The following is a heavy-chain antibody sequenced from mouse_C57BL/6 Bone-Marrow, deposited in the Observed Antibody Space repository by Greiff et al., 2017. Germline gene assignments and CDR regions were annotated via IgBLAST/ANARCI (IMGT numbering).Heavy chain of an antibody. CDR1: GYTFTSYW. V-gene: IGHV1-69*01. CDR2: IYPSDSYT. D-gene: IGHD2-1*01. Sequence: QVQLQQPGAELVMPGASVKLSCKASGYTFTSYWMPWVKQRPGQGLEWIGEIYPSDSYTNYNQKFKGKSTLTVDKATSTAYMQLNSRTSEDAAFYYCERDRRWYEVWGTGTTVTVSS. CDR3: ERDRRWYEV. J-gene: IGHJ1*03.